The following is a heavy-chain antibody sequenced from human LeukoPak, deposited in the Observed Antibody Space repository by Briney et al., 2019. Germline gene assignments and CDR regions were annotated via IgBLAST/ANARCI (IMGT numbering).Heavy chain of an antibody. CDR3: ARDRLRLGELSSPLYFDY. CDR2: IIPIFGTA. D-gene: IGHD3-16*02. Sequence: SVKVSCKASGGTFSSYAISWVRQAPGQGREWMGRIIPIFGTANYAQKFQGRVTITTDESTSTAYMELSSLRSEDTAVYYCARDRLRLGELSSPLYFDYWGQGTLVTVSS. CDR1: GGTFSSYA. V-gene: IGHV1-69*05. J-gene: IGHJ4*02.